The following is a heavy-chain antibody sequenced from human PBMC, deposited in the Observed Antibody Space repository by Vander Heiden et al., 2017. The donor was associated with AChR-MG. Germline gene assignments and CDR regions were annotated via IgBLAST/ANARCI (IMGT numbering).Heavy chain of an antibody. Sequence: QVQLQESGPGLVKPSETLSLTCTVPGGSSSSYYWSWIRQPPGKGLEWIGYIYYSGSTNYNPSLKSRVTISVDTSKNQFSLKLSSVTAADTAVYYCARNSFRHYYMDVWGKGTTVTVSS. D-gene: IGHD2-15*01. CDR3: ARNSFRHYYMDV. CDR1: GGSSSSYY. J-gene: IGHJ6*03. V-gene: IGHV4-59*01. CDR2: IYYSGST.